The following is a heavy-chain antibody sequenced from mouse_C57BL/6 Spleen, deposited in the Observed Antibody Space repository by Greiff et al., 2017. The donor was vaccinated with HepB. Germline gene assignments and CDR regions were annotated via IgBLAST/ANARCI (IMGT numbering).Heavy chain of an antibody. V-gene: IGHV1-55*01. J-gene: IGHJ3*01. CDR1: GYTFTSYW. Sequence: QVQLQQPGAELVKPGASVKMSCKASGYTFTSYWITWVKQRPGQGLEWIGDIYPGSGSTNYNEKFKSKATLTVDTSSSTAYMQLSSLTSEDSAVYYCARIYYGYDIGFADWGQGTLVTVSA. CDR2: IYPGSGST. CDR3: ARIYYGYDIGFAD. D-gene: IGHD2-2*01.